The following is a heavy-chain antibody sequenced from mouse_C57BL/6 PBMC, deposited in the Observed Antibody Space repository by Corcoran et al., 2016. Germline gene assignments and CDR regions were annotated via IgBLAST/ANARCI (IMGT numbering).Heavy chain of an antibody. D-gene: IGHD2-5*01. V-gene: IGHV1-26*01. Sequence: EVQLQQSGPELVKPGASVKISCKASGYTFTDYYMNWVKQSHGKSLEWIGDINPNNGGTSYNQKFKGKATLTVDKSSSTAYMELRSLTSEDSAVYYCARRGEYYSNYVWFAFWGQGTLVTVSA. CDR3: ARRGEYYSNYVWFAF. CDR2: INPNNGGT. CDR1: GYTFTDYY. J-gene: IGHJ3*01.